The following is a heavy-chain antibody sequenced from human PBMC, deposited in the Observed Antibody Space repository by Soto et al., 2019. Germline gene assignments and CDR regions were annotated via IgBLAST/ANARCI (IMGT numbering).Heavy chain of an antibody. CDR1: GYAFTTYG. J-gene: IGHJ4*02. CDR3: ARGRYGDY. Sequence: QVHLVQSGAEVKKPGASVKVSCKGSGYAFTTYGITWVRQAPGQGLEWMGWISAHNGNTNYAQKLQGRVTVTRDTATSTADMELRCLRASATAVYCCARGRYGDYWGQGALVTASS. CDR2: ISAHNGNT. D-gene: IGHD1-1*01. V-gene: IGHV1-18*01.